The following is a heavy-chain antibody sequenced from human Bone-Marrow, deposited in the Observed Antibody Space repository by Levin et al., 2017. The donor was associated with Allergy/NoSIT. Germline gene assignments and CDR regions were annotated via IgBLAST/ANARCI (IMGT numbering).Heavy chain of an antibody. J-gene: IGHJ6*02. Sequence: AGGSLRLSCAASGFTFTSFGMHWVRQAPGKGLDWVAVISSDGENKFYVESVKGRFTISRDNSKNTLYLQMNSLRPEDTAVYHCAKVRGSGARGVYYYAMDVWGQGTTVTVS. V-gene: IGHV3-30*18. CDR3: AKVRGSGARGVYYYAMDV. CDR1: GFTFTSFG. D-gene: IGHD3-10*01. CDR2: ISSDGENK.